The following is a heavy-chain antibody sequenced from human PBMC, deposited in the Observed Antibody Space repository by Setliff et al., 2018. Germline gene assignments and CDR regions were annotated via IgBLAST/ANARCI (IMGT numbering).Heavy chain of an antibody. CDR1: GYSFTDYY. J-gene: IGHJ5*02. CDR2: INPKSGVT. Sequence: ASVKVSCKASGYSFTDYYMHWVRQVPGRGLEWMGCINPKSGVTKYAQKFQGRVTMTRDTSITAAYLELSSLTSDDTAIYYCARGGGSYRAGNSRPTYWFDPWGQGTLVTVSS. D-gene: IGHD2-21*01. V-gene: IGHV1-2*02. CDR3: ARGGGSYRAGNSRPTYWFDP.